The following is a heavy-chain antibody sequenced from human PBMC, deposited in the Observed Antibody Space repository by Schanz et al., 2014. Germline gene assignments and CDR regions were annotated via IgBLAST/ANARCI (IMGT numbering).Heavy chain of an antibody. Sequence: EVQLVESGGGLVQPGGSLRLSCAASGITFSSHSFNWVRQAPGKGLEWISYISGSSRTIYYADSVKGRFTISRDNAKNSLFLQMNSLRAEDTAVYYCLAPDYGMDVWGQGTTVTVSS. J-gene: IGHJ6*02. V-gene: IGHV3-48*04. CDR3: LAPDYGMDV. CDR1: GITFSSHS. CDR2: ISGSSRTI.